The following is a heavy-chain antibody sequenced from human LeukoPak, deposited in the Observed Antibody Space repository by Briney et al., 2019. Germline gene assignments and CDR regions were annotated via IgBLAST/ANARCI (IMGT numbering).Heavy chain of an antibody. D-gene: IGHD4-17*01. J-gene: IGHJ5*02. Sequence: QPAGSLRLSCAASGFTFSSYWMSWVRQAPGKGLEWVANIKEDGSEKYYVDSVKGRFTISRDNAKKSLYLQMNNLRAEDTAVYYCARDPYGDNWFDPWGQGTLVTVSS. CDR1: GFTFSSYW. V-gene: IGHV3-7*01. CDR3: ARDPYGDNWFDP. CDR2: IKEDGSEK.